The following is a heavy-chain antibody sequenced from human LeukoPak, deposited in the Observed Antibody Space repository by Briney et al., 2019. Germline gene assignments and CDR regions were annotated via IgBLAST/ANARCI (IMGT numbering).Heavy chain of an antibody. D-gene: IGHD3-3*01. V-gene: IGHV3-30-3*01. CDR2: MSNDGSIK. J-gene: IGHJ3*02. CDR1: GFTFSEYT. Sequence: GGSLRLSCAASGFTFSEYTIHWVRQAPGKGLEWVAVMSNDGSIKKHANSVKGRFTISRDNSKNTLYLQMDSLRAEDTAVYYCAREFTIFGVVIQRYDAFDIWGQGTMVTVSS. CDR3: AREFTIFGVVIQRYDAFDI.